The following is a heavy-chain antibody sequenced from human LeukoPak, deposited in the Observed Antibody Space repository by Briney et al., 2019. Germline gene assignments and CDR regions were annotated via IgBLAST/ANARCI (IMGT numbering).Heavy chain of an antibody. D-gene: IGHD6-13*01. CDR2: IYYSGST. V-gene: IGHV4-59*01. CDR3: ASSSRTLIAAAGNAFDI. CDR1: GGSISSYY. J-gene: IGHJ3*02. Sequence: SETLSLTCTVSGGSISSYYWSWIRQPPGKGLEWIGYIYYSGSTNYNPSLKSRVTISVDTSKNQFSLKLSSVTAADTAVYYCASSSRTLIAAAGNAFDIWGQGTMVTVSS.